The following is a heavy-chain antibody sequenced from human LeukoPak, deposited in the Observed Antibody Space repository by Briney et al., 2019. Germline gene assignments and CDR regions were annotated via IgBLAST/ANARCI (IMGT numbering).Heavy chain of an antibody. CDR2: IYPGDSDT. J-gene: IGHJ5*02. CDR1: GYSFSSYW. CDR3: ASSWSSSWYNWFDP. D-gene: IGHD6-13*01. Sequence: GESLKISCKGSGYSFSSYWIGWVRQMPGKGLEWMGIIYPGDSDTRYSLSFQGQVTISADKSISTAYLQWSSLKASDTAMYYCASSWSSSWYNWFDPWGQGTLVTVSS. V-gene: IGHV5-51*01.